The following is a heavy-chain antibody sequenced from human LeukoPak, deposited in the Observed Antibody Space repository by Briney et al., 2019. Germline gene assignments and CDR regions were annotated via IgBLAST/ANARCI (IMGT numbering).Heavy chain of an antibody. V-gene: IGHV3-48*01. Sequence: TGGSLRLSCAASGFTFSSYSMNWVRQAPGKGLEWVSYISSSSGTIYYADSVKGRFTISRDNAKNSLYLQMNSLRAEDTAVYYCAREMHFDWLLRRLTTPFDYWAREPWSPSPQ. J-gene: IGHJ4*02. CDR1: GFTFSSYS. D-gene: IGHD3-9*01. CDR2: ISSSSGTI. CDR3: AREMHFDWLLRRLTTPFDY.